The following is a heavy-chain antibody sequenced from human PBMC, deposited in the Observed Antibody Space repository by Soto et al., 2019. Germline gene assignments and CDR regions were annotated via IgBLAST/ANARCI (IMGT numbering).Heavy chain of an antibody. J-gene: IGHJ4*02. V-gene: IGHV1-2*04. Sequence: ASVKVSCKASGYTFTGYYMHWVRQAPGQGLEWMGWINPNSGGTNYAQKFQGWVTMTRDTSISTAYMELSRLRSDDTAVYYCARDYYDILTGQLVDYWGQGTLVTVSS. CDR2: INPNSGGT. CDR1: GYTFTGYY. CDR3: ARDYYDILTGQLVDY. D-gene: IGHD3-9*01.